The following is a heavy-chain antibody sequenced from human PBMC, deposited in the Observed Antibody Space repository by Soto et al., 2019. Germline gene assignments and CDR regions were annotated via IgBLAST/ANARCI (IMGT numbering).Heavy chain of an antibody. J-gene: IGHJ6*02. V-gene: IGHV3-48*03. Sequence: PGGTLRLCCAASGFTFSSYEMNWVRQAPGKGLEWVSYISSSGSTIYYADSVKGRFTISRDNAKNSLYLQMNSLRAEDTAVYYCARANWNDEGGGYYYYGMDVWGQGTTVTVSS. CDR1: GFTFSSYE. CDR2: ISSSGSTI. D-gene: IGHD1-1*01. CDR3: ARANWNDEGGGYYYYGMDV.